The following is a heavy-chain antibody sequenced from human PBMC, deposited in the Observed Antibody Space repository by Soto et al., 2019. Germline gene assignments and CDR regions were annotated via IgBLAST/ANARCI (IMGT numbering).Heavy chain of an antibody. Sequence: QVQLVESGGGVVQPGRSLRLSCAASGFTFSSYGMHWVRQAPGKGLEWVAVISYDGSNKYYADSVKGRFTISRDNSKNTLYLQMNSLRAEDTAVYYCAKGARAARPDYWGQGTLVTVSS. CDR3: AKGARAARPDY. CDR1: GFTFSSYG. J-gene: IGHJ4*02. D-gene: IGHD6-6*01. CDR2: ISYDGSNK. V-gene: IGHV3-30*18.